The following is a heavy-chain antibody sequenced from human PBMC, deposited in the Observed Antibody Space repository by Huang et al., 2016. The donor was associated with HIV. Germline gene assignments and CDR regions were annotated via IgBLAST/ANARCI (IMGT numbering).Heavy chain of an antibody. J-gene: IGHJ4*02. CDR3: ARGDYYDSSGYHPGYFDY. CDR2: IRNDGMKK. D-gene: IGHD3-22*01. V-gene: IGHV3-30*02. CDR1: GFILSNDG. Sequence: VQLIESGGGVVQPGKSLRLSCATSGFILSNDGMHWVRQAPGKGLKWGAFIRNDGMKKNYADSVRGRFTVGRDNGNNTLFLQMRSLGVDDTAVYYCARGDYYDSSGYHPGYFDYWGQGILVTVSS.